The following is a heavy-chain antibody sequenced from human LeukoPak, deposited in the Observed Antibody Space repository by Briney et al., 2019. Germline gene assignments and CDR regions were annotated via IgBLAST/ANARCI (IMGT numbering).Heavy chain of an antibody. CDR3: AGDLYWGASDY. J-gene: IGHJ4*02. V-gene: IGHV3-74*01. Sequence: GGSLRLSCAASGFTFSSHWMHWVRQAPGKGLVWVSRINKDGSSTFYADSVKGRFTISRDNAKNTLYLQMNSLGVEDTAVYYCAGDLYWGASDYWGQGTLVTVSS. D-gene: IGHD1-26*01. CDR2: INKDGSST. CDR1: GFTFSSHW.